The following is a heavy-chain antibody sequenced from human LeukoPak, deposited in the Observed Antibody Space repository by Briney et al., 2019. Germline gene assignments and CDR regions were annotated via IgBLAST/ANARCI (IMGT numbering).Heavy chain of an antibody. CDR1: GYTFTGHY. J-gene: IGHJ1*01. CDR3: ARDQNPGYSSGWPEYFQH. V-gene: IGHV1-2*02. D-gene: IGHD6-19*01. Sequence: GASVKVSCKASGYTFTGHYMHWVRQAPGQGLEWMGWINPNSGGTNYAQKLQGRVTMTTDTSTSTAYMELRSLRSDDTAVYYCARDQNPGYSSGWPEYFQHWGQGTLVTVSS. CDR2: INPNSGGT.